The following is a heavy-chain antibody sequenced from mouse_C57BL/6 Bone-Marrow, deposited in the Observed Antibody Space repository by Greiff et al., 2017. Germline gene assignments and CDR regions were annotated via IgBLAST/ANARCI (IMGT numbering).Heavy chain of an antibody. J-gene: IGHJ3*01. CDR3: ARGYGYDAAY. CDR2: ISPRSGNT. V-gene: IGHV1-81*01. CDR1: GYTFTSYG. Sequence: QVQLQQSGAELARPGASVKLSCKASGYTFTSYGISWVKQRTGPGLEWIGEISPRSGNTYYNSKFKGKATMTADKSSSTAYMELRSLTSEDSAVYFCARGYGYDAAYWGQGTLVTVSA. D-gene: IGHD2-2*01.